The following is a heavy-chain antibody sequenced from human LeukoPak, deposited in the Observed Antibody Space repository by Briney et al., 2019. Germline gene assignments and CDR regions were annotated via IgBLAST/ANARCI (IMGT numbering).Heavy chain of an antibody. CDR3: ARGSIAVAVAADY. Sequence: SETLSLTCTVSGGSISSYYWSWIRQPPGKGLEWIGYIYYSGSTNYNPSLKSRVTISVDTSKNQFSLKLSSVIAADTAVYYCARGSIAVAVAADYWGQGTLVTVSS. D-gene: IGHD6-19*01. V-gene: IGHV4-59*01. J-gene: IGHJ4*02. CDR1: GGSISSYY. CDR2: IYYSGST.